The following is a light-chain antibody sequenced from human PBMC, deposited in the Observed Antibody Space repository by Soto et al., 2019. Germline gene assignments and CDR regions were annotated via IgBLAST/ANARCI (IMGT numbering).Light chain of an antibody. Sequence: QSVLTQPPSASGTPGQRVTISCSGSSSNIRTNTVNWYQQLPGTAPKLLIYSDNQRPSGVPDRFSGSRSGSSASLAISGLQSEDEADYYCCSYAGSSTFDVVFGGGTKLTVL. CDR3: CSYAGSSTFDVV. CDR2: SDN. CDR1: SSNIRTNT. J-gene: IGLJ2*01. V-gene: IGLV1-44*01.